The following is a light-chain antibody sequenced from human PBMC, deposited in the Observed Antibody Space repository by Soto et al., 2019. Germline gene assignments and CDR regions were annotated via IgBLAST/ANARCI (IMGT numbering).Light chain of an antibody. CDR1: SSDVGNYDL. V-gene: IGLV2-23*01. Sequence: QSVLTQPASVSGSPGQSITISCTGTSSDVGNYDLVSWYQHHPGKAPKLMIFESTKRPSGVSNRFSGSKSGNTASLTISGLQAEDEADYYCSSYAGSTTLVFGGGTKVTVL. CDR2: EST. CDR3: SSYAGSTTLV. J-gene: IGLJ3*02.